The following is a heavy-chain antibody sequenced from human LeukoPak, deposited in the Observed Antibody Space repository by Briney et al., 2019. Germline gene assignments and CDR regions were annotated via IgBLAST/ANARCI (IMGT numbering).Heavy chain of an antibody. J-gene: IGHJ3*02. Sequence: GGSLRLSCAASGFTVSSNYMSWVRQAPGKGLEWVSVIYSGGTTYYADSVKGRFTISRDNSKNTLYLQMNSLRAEDTAVYYCARDKSWPPLGDAFDIWGQGTMVTVSS. CDR2: IYSGGTT. CDR3: ARDKSWPPLGDAFDI. CDR1: GFTVSSNY. V-gene: IGHV3-66*01. D-gene: IGHD6-13*01.